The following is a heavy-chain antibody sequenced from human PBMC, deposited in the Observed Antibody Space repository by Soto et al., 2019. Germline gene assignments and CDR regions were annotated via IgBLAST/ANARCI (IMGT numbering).Heavy chain of an antibody. Sequence: QVQLVESGGGVVQPGRSLRLSCAASGFTFSNYGMHWVRQAPGKGLEWVAVIWYDGSNKYYADSVKGRFTISRDNSKNTLYLQMNSLRAEDTAVYYCARDFRGAGNWGQGTLVTVSS. CDR3: ARDFRGAGN. V-gene: IGHV3-33*01. J-gene: IGHJ4*02. CDR2: IWYDGSNK. CDR1: GFTFSNYG.